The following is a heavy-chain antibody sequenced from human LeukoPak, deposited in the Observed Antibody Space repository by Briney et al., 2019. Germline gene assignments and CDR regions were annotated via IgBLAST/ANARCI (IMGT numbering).Heavy chain of an antibody. CDR1: GASISSYY. Sequence: SETLSLTCTVSGASISSYYWTWIRQSPGQGLEWIGYIYHTGATSYNPSLKSRVTMSIDTSKKQFSLKLTSVTAADTAVYFCARVGRYSSSWYDYWGQGTLVTVSS. CDR2: IYHTGAT. J-gene: IGHJ4*02. D-gene: IGHD6-13*01. CDR3: ARVGRYSSSWYDY. V-gene: IGHV4-59*08.